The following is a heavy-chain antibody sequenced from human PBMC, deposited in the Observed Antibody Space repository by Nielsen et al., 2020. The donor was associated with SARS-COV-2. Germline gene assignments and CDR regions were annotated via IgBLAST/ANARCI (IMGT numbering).Heavy chain of an antibody. V-gene: IGHV1-69*04. CDR3: ARATYYYDSSGYPDAFDI. CDR1: GYTLTELS. CDR2: IIPILGIA. J-gene: IGHJ3*02. D-gene: IGHD3-22*01. Sequence: SVKVSCKVSGYTLTELSMHWVRQAPGQGLEWMGRIIPILGIANYAQKFQGRVTITADKSTSTAYMELSSLRSEDTAVYYCARATYYYDSSGYPDAFDIWGQGTMVTVSS.